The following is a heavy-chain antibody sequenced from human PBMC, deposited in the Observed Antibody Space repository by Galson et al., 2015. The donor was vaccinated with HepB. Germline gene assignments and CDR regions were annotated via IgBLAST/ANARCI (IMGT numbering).Heavy chain of an antibody. V-gene: IGHV1-18*01. J-gene: IGHJ4*02. CDR3: ARAIAAAALGAYYFDY. CDR2: ISAYNGNT. CDR1: GYTFTSYG. D-gene: IGHD6-13*01. Sequence: SVKVSCKASGYTFTSYGISWVRQAPGQGLEWMGWISAYNGNTNYAQKLQGRVTMTTDTSTSTAYMELRSLRSDDTAVYYCARAIAAAALGAYYFDYWGQGTLVTVSS.